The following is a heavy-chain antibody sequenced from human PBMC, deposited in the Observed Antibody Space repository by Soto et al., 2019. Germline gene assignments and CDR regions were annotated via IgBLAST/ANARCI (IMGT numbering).Heavy chain of an antibody. D-gene: IGHD3-22*01. J-gene: IGHJ4*02. CDR3: AKERPYFGSSGYPIYHFDY. V-gene: IGHV3-23*01. CDR1: GFIFSNYG. CDR2: ISATGGST. Sequence: GGSLRLACEASGFIFSNYGVSWVRKAPGKGMEWVSSISATGGSTDYGVSVKGRFTISRDNSKNTLSLHMRNLRAEDTALYYCAKERPYFGSSGYPIYHFDYWGQGTLVTVSS.